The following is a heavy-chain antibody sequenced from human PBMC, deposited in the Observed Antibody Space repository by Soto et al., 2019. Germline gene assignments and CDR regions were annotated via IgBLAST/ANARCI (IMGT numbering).Heavy chain of an antibody. Sequence: PGGSLRLSCAASGFTFDDYAMHWVRQAPGKGLEWVSGISWNSGSIGYADSVKGRFTISRDNAKNSLYLQMNSLRAEDTALYYCAKDIRYSGYDPFDYWGQGTLVTVSS. CDR2: ISWNSGSI. CDR1: GFTFDDYA. J-gene: IGHJ4*02. CDR3: AKDIRYSGYDPFDY. V-gene: IGHV3-9*01. D-gene: IGHD5-12*01.